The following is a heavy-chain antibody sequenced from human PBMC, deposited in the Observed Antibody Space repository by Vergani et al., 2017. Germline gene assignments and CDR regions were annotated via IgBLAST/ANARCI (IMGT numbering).Heavy chain of an antibody. J-gene: IGHJ6*02. Sequence: VQLVQSGAEVKKTGATMKISCQVSGYTFTDHYMHWVKQAPGKGIEWMGLVDPEDGATIYAEKFKGRVTIAADTSTDTAHLELSSLRSEYTAVYYCATPQTVTTGGKEVWCQGTTVIVSS. CDR1: GYTFTDHY. CDR3: ATPQTVTTGGKEV. V-gene: IGHV1-69-2*01. CDR2: VDPEDGAT. D-gene: IGHD4-17*01.